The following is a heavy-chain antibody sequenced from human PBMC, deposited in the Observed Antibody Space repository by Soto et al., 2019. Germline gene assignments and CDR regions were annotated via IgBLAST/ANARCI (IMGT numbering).Heavy chain of an antibody. CDR2: IYYSGST. V-gene: IGHV4-39*01. J-gene: IGHJ5*02. Sequence: SETLSLTGTVSGGSISRSSYYWGWIRQPPGKGLEWIGSIYYSGSTYYNPSLQSRVTISVDTSKNQFSLKLSSVTAADTAVYYCATIRHVSSVAWGQGTLVTVSS. CDR3: ATIRHVSSVA. D-gene: IGHD6-19*01. CDR1: GGSISRSSYY.